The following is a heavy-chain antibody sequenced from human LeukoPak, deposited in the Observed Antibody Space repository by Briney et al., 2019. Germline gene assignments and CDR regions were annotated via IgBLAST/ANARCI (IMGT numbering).Heavy chain of an antibody. CDR1: GYTFTGYF. Sequence: ASVKVSCKASGYTFTGYFVHWVRQAPGQGLEWLGWINPHTGGSNYAHKFQGRVTFTRDTSLSTAYMELSRLRSDDTAVYYCARDGVLMVSAILDYSCYWYMNVWGKGTAVTVSS. CDR3: ARDGVLMVSAILDYSCYWYMNV. CDR2: INPHTGGS. V-gene: IGHV1-2*07. J-gene: IGHJ6*03. D-gene: IGHD2-8*01.